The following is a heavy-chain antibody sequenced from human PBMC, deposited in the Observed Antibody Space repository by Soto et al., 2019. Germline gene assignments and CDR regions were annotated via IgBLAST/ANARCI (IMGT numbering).Heavy chain of an antibody. Sequence: QVQLVQSGPEVRKPGASVKVSCKASGYIFSRYGISWVRQAPGQGLEWMAWISGYNGNTKFGERVQGRVNVTTDTSTSTAYMELRSRRSDDTAVYYCAREAAAERNYYGLDVWGQGTTVIVSS. J-gene: IGHJ6*02. CDR2: ISGYNGNT. CDR3: AREAAAERNYYGLDV. CDR1: GYIFSRYG. V-gene: IGHV1-18*04. D-gene: IGHD6-13*01.